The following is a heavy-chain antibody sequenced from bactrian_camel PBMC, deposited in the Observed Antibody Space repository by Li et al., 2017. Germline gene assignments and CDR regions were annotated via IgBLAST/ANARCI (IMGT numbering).Heavy chain of an antibody. CDR2: IDSDGTT. CDR1: QGPSDDSD. CDR3: VADRRLPTAEPIESSPCSLFLDTRPGPTTH. D-gene: IGHD2*01. J-gene: IGHJ4*01. V-gene: IGHV3S63*01. Sequence: HVQLVESGGGSVQAGGSLRLSCTTSQGPSDDSDMGWYRQAPGKEREGVAGIDSDGTTTYADSVKGRFTISKDRRKDIAHLRMTNLKPEDTAMYYCVADRRLPTAEPIESSPCSLFLDTRPGPTTHSGQGTQVTVS.